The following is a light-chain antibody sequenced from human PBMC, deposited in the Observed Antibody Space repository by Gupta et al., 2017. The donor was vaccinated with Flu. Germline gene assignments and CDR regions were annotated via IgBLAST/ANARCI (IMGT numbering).Light chain of an antibody. V-gene: IGKV1-5*03. J-gene: IGKJ1*01. CDR3: QQDNSFWT. CDR2: KAS. CDR1: QSISSW. Sequence: DIQMTQSPSTLSASVGDRVTITCRASQSISSWLAWYQQKPRKAPKLLMYKASSLESGVPSRFSGSGSGTEFTLTISSLQPDDFATYYCQQDNSFWTFGQGTKVEIK.